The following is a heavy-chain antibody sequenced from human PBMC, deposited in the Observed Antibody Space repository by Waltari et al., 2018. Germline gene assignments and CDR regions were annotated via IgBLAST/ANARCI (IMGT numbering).Heavy chain of an antibody. J-gene: IGHJ3*01. CDR2: ISYTGAP. V-gene: IGHV4-39*01. CDR1: GGSITSNRHY. D-gene: IGHD5-12*01. Sequence: QLQLQESGPGLVQPSETLSLTCAVSGGSITSNRHYWGWIRQPPGQGLEWIGTISYTGAPYSSPSLKSRVTISRDTAKNQLSLTLGSVTAADTALYYCATYIGASVGTAAFDVWGQGTMVTVSS. CDR3: ATYIGASVGTAAFDV.